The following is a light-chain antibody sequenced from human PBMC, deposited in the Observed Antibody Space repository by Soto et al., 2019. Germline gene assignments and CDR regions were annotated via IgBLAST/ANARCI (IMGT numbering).Light chain of an antibody. CDR1: QSVSNY. V-gene: IGKV3-11*01. CDR3: QQRSNWPPIT. Sequence: VVTQSAATVSFSPGARATLSCRASQSVSNYLAWYQHKPGQAPRLLIYDASKRATGIPARFNGIVSGTDFTLTIRSLEPEDFAIYDGQQRSNWPPITFAQGTRL. J-gene: IGKJ5*01. CDR2: DAS.